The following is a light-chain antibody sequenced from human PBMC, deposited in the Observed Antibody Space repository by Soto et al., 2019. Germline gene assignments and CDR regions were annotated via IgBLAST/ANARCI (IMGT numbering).Light chain of an antibody. CDR1: RSNIGAGYD. CDR2: DNS. CDR3: QSYDTSLSGWVV. Sequence: QSVRTQPASVSGAPGQRVTISCTGGRSNIGAGYDVHWYRQLPGTAPELLIYDNSSRPSGVPARFSGSKSGTSASLAITGLQADDEADYYCQSYDTSLSGWVVFGGGTKLTVL. J-gene: IGLJ2*01. V-gene: IGLV1-40*01.